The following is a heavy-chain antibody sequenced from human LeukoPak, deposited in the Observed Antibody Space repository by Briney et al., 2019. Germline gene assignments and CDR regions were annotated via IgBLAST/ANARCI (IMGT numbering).Heavy chain of an antibody. CDR1: GGSISSSSYY. J-gene: IGHJ4*02. D-gene: IGHD3-9*01. Sequence: PSETLSLTCTVSGGSISSSSYYWGWIRQPPGKGLEWIGSIYYSGSTYYNPSLKSRVTISVDTSKNQFSLKLSSVTAADTAVYYCARLRLVTSYYFDYWGQGTLVTVSS. V-gene: IGHV4-39*01. CDR3: ARLRLVTSYYFDY. CDR2: IYYSGST.